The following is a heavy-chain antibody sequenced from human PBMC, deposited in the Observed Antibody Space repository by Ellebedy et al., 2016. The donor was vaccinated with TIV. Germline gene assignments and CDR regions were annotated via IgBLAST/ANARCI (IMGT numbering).Heavy chain of an antibody. CDR1: GFTFSRHS. Sequence: GGSLRLXXAASGFTFSRHSMNWVRQGPGKGLEWVATIIGDSSHRYYADSVNGRFTISRDNAKNSLYLQMNSLRAEDTALFHCAKHLGGVRAFDLWGQGTMVTVSS. J-gene: IGHJ3*01. CDR2: IIGDSSHR. V-gene: IGHV3-21*04. CDR3: AKHLGGVRAFDL. D-gene: IGHD3-16*01.